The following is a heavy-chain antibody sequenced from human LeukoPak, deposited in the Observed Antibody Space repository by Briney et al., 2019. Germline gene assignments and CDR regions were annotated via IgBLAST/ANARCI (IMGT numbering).Heavy chain of an antibody. D-gene: IGHD3-10*02. J-gene: IGHJ6*04. V-gene: IGHV3-48*04. CDR3: AELGITMIGGV. CDR1: GFTFSSYS. CDR2: ISSSSSTI. Sequence: GGSLRLSCAASGFTFSSYSMDWVRQAPGKGLEWVSYISSSSSTIYYVDSVKGRFTISRDNAKNSLYLQMNSLRAEDTAVYYCAELGITMIGGVWGKGPRSPSPQ.